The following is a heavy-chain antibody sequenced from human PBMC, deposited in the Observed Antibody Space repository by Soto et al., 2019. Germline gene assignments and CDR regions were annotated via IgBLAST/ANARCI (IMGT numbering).Heavy chain of an antibody. Sequence: SETLSLTCTISGGSISVYYWSWIRQPPGQALEWIGYIYDRGSPYYNPSLRSRVIISADTSKNQISLKLTSATAAATAVYYCARGVGSSPPRYWGRGTLVTVSS. J-gene: IGHJ4*02. D-gene: IGHD1-26*01. CDR1: GGSISVYY. CDR2: IYDRGSP. V-gene: IGHV4-59*01. CDR3: ARGVGSSPPRY.